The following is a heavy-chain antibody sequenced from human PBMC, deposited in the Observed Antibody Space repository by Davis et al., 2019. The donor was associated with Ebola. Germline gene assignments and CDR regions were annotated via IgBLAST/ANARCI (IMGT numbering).Heavy chain of an antibody. CDR3: ASVGAATVSFDY. CDR1: GGSISSYY. Sequence: MPSETLSLTCTVSGGSISSYYWTWVRQPPGKGLEWIGFVYYSGSTNYNPSLKSRVTISVDTSKKQISLKLSSVTAADTAVYYCASVGAATVSFDYWGQGTLVTVSS. D-gene: IGHD1-26*01. V-gene: IGHV4-59*01. J-gene: IGHJ4*02. CDR2: VYYSGST.